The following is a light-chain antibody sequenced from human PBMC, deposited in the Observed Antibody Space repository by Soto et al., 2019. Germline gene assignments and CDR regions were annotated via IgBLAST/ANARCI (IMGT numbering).Light chain of an antibody. CDR3: QQLNSYPP. V-gene: IGKV1-8*01. J-gene: IGKJ5*01. Sequence: AIRMTQSPSSFSASTVDRVTITFRASQGISSYLAWYQQKPGKAPKLLIYAASTLQSGVPSRFSGSGSGTDFTLTISCLQSEDFATYYCQQLNSYPPFGQGTRLEIK. CDR2: AAS. CDR1: QGISSY.